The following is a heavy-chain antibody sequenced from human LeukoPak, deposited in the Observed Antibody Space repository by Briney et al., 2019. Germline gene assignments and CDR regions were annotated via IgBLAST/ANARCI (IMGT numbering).Heavy chain of an antibody. CDR1: GFTFSSYG. CDR2: ISYDGSNK. J-gene: IGHJ6*02. Sequence: PGRSLRLSCAASGFTFSSYGMHWVRQAPGKGLEWVAVISYDGSNKYYADSVKGRFTISRDNSKNTLYLQMNSLRAEDTAVYYCARERSVLTGYYWWYYYYGMDVWGQGTTVTVSS. D-gene: IGHD3-9*01. V-gene: IGHV3-30*19. CDR3: ARERSVLTGYYWWYYYYGMDV.